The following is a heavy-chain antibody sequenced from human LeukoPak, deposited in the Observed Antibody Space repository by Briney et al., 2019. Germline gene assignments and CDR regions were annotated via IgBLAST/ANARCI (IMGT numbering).Heavy chain of an antibody. J-gene: IGHJ3*02. Sequence: GSLRLSCAASGFTFSDYSMNWVRQAPGKGLEWVSSISAGSNYIYYGDSVKGRFTISRDNAKNSLYLQMNSLRAEDTAVYYCARSITIFGADAFDIWGQGTMVTVSS. V-gene: IGHV3-21*01. CDR3: ARSITIFGADAFDI. D-gene: IGHD3-3*01. CDR1: GFTFSDYS. CDR2: ISAGSNYI.